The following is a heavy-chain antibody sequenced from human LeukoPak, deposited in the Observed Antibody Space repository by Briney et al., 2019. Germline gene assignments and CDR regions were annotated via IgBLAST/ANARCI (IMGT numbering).Heavy chain of an antibody. J-gene: IGHJ4*02. D-gene: IGHD6-13*01. Sequence: GGSLRLSCAASGFTFSSYAMSWVRQAPGKGLEWVSAISGSGGSTYYADSVKGRFTISRDNSKNTLYLQMNSLRAEDTAVYYCAKVYSSSWSLNLDYWGQGTLVAVSS. CDR3: AKVYSSSWSLNLDY. V-gene: IGHV3-23*01. CDR2: ISGSGGST. CDR1: GFTFSSYA.